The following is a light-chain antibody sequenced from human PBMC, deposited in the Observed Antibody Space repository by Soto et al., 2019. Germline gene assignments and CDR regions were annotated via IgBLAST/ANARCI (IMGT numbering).Light chain of an antibody. J-gene: IGLJ2*01. V-gene: IGLV2-14*01. Sequence: QSALTQPACVSGSPGQSITISCTGTSSDVGGYNYVSWYQQHPGKGPKLMIYEVSNRPSGVSNRFSGSKSGNTASLTISGLQAEDEADYYCSSYTTSSTPVVFGGGTKLTVL. CDR2: EVS. CDR1: SSDVGGYNY. CDR3: SSYTTSSTPVV.